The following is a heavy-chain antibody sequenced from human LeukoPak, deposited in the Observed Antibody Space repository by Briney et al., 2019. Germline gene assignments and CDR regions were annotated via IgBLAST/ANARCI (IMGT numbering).Heavy chain of an antibody. J-gene: IGHJ6*02. CDR1: GGSISTYY. V-gene: IGHV4-59*01. CDR3: ARDLKHPYPLLEWLLVYYYYGMDV. Sequence: SETLSLTCTVSGGSISTYYWNWIRQPPGKGLEWIGYIYHSGSTNYNPSLQSRVTISVDTSKNQFSLNLNSVTAADTAVYYCARDLKHPYPLLEWLLVYYYYGMDVWGQGTTVTVSS. CDR2: IYHSGST. D-gene: IGHD3-3*01.